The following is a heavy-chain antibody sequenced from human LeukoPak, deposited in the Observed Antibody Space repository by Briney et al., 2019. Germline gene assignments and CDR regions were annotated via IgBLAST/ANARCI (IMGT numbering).Heavy chain of an antibody. D-gene: IGHD3-10*01. CDR2: IIPIFGTA. CDR1: GGTFSSYA. J-gene: IGHJ6*04. Sequence: ASVKVSCKASGGTFSSYAISWVRPAPGKGLEWMGGIIPIFGTADYAQKFQGRVTITADESTSTAYMELSSLRSEDTAVYYCARDRVWFGELHYYYYGMGVWGKGTTVTVSS. V-gene: IGHV1-69*01. CDR3: ARDRVWFGELHYYYYGMGV.